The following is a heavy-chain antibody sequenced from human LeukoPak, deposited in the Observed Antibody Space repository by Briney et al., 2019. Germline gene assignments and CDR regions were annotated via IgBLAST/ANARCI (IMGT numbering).Heavy chain of an antibody. V-gene: IGHV4-59*01. D-gene: IGHD3-10*01. Sequence: SETLSLTCTVSGGSISSYYWSWIRQPPGKGLEWIGYIYYSGSTNYNPSLKSRVTISVDTSKNQFSLKLSSVTAADTAVYYCARCNDYYGSGSRPRYFDYWGQGTLVTVSS. CDR1: GGSISSYY. J-gene: IGHJ4*02. CDR3: ARCNDYYGSGSRPRYFDY. CDR2: IYYSGST.